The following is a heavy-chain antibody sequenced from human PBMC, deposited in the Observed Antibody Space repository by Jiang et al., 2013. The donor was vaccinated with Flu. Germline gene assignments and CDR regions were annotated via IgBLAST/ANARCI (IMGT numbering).Heavy chain of an antibody. CDR1: FSSYA. J-gene: IGHJ4*02. CDR3: ARRYYDFWSGYSYYFDY. Sequence: FSSYAISWVRQAPGQGLEWMGGIIPIFGTANYAQKFQGRVTITADESTSTAYMELSSLKASDTAMYYCARRYYDFWSGYSYYFDYWGQGTLVTVSS. CDR2: IIPIFGTA. V-gene: IGHV1-69*01. D-gene: IGHD3-3*01.